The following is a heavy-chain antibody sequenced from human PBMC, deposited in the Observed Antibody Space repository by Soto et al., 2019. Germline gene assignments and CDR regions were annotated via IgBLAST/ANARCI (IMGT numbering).Heavy chain of an antibody. D-gene: IGHD2-21*02. V-gene: IGHV1-46*02. Sequence: QVQLVQSGAEVRKPGASVKVSCKPSGYTFNTYYLHWLRQAPGQALEWMGVIHPSGGGTTYAQKFLGRVTVTRDTSTTTVFMGLSSLRSDDTAVYYCARGGHIAVVTASFDNWGQGTLVTVSS. CDR1: GYTFNTYY. J-gene: IGHJ4*02. CDR2: IHPSGGGT. CDR3: ARGGHIAVVTASFDN.